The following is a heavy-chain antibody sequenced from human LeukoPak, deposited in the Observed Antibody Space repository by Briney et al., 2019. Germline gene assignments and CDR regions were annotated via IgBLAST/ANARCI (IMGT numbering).Heavy chain of an antibody. Sequence: GGSLRLACAASGFTFSSYSMNWVRQAPGKGLEWVSYISSSSNTIYYADSVKGRFTISRDNAKNSLFLQMNSLRDEDTSVYYCARAVTVVTRGGLVFDYWGQGTLVTVSS. CDR3: ARAVTVVTRGGLVFDY. D-gene: IGHD2-21*02. V-gene: IGHV3-48*02. CDR2: ISSSSNTI. J-gene: IGHJ4*02. CDR1: GFTFSSYS.